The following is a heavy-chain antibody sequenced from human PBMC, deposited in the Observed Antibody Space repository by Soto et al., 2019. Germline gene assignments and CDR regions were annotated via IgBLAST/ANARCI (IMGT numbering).Heavy chain of an antibody. V-gene: IGHV4-31*03. CDR1: GDSISSGGYY. CDR2: IYHSGSA. J-gene: IGHJ6*02. D-gene: IGHD4-17*01. CDR3: ARDQEVNYADYGGSDYYYGMDV. Sequence: QVQLQESGPGLVKPSQTLSLTCTVSGDSISSGGYYWTWIRQHPGKGLEWIGYIYHSGSAYYNPSHKSRVTISVDTSENQFSLNLRSVTAADTAVYYCARDQEVNYADYGGSDYYYGMDVWGQGTTVTVSS.